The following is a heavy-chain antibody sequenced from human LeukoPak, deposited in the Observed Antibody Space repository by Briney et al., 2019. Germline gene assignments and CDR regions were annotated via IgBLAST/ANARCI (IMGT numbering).Heavy chain of an antibody. V-gene: IGHV3-74*01. CDR2: ISPDGDTT. CDR1: GFTFSSYW. J-gene: IGHJ6*02. CDR3: ARAAMKGSYYYYGMDV. Sequence: PGGSLRLSCAASGFTFSSYWMHWVRQAPGKGLVWVSRISPDGDTTSHADSVKGRFTITRDNARNTLFLQMDSLRGDDTAVYYCARAAMKGSYYYYGMDVWGQGTTVTVSS. D-gene: IGHD2-2*01.